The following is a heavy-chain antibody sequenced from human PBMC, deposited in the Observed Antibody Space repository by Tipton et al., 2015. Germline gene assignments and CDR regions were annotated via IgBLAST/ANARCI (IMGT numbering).Heavy chain of an antibody. CDR2: IFYTGST. J-gene: IGHJ4*02. Sequence: TLSLTCTVSGASVSSGSYFWTWIRQPPGKGLEWIGYIFYTGSTNYNPSLKSRVTISVDTSKNQFSLRLSSVTAADTAVYYCSAAGTSFDHWGQGSLVTVSS. D-gene: IGHD6-13*01. V-gene: IGHV4-61*01. CDR1: GASVSSGSYF. CDR3: SAAGTSFDH.